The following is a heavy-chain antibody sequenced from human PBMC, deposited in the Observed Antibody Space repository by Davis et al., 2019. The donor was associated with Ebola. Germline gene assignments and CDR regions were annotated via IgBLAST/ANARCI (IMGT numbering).Heavy chain of an antibody. J-gene: IGHJ6*02. CDR1: GFTFSSYW. Sequence: GESLKISCAASGFTFSSYWMHWVRQAPGKGLVWVSRINSDGSSTSYADSVKGRFTISRDNAKNTLYLQINSLRAEDTAVYYCARALTTGATSYYYYGMDVWGQGTTVTVSS. CDR3: ARALTTGATSYYYYGMDV. D-gene: IGHD4-11*01. CDR2: INSDGSST. V-gene: IGHV3-74*01.